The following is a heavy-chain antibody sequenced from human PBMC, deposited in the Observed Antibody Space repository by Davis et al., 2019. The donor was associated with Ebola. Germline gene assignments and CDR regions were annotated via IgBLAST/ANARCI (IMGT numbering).Heavy chain of an antibody. CDR3: ARDLIAVAPHYTGHSDY. V-gene: IGHV3-23*01. J-gene: IGHJ4*02. D-gene: IGHD6-19*01. CDR1: GFRFSDFA. CDR2: ISGTSGNT. Sequence: GESLKISCAASGFRFSDFAMSWVRQAPGKGPEWVSAISGTSGNTYYTDSVKGRFTISRDNSKNTLYLQMNSLRSEDTAVYYCARDLIAVAPHYTGHSDYWGQGTLVTVSS.